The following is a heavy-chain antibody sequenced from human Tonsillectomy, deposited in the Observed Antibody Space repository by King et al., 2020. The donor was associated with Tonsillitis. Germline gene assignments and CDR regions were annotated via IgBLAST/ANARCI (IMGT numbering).Heavy chain of an antibody. CDR2: ISWNRGSR. CDR3: AKDRSTSPYLDSRFDY. CDR1: GFTFDDYA. V-gene: IGHV3-9*01. Sequence: VQLVESGGGLVQPGRSLRLSCAASGFTFDDYAMHWVRQAPGKGLEWVSGISWNRGSRGYADSVKGRFTISRDNARNSLYLQMNSLRPEDTALYYCAKDRSTSPYLDSRFDYWGQGILVTVSS. J-gene: IGHJ4*02. D-gene: IGHD2-2*01.